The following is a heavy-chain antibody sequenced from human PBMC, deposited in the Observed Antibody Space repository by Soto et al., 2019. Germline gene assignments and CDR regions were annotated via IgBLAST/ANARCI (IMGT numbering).Heavy chain of an antibody. CDR2: IYYGGSA. CDR3: ARGWSGGLNDALDI. Sequence: QVLLQESGPRLVKPSQTLSLTCTVSSGSITRGDNYWSWIRQHPGKGLEWIGNIYYGGSAYYSPSLKGRLTISLDTSTNQFSLNLSSVTAADTAVYYCARGWSGGLNDALDIWGQGSMVAVSS. J-gene: IGHJ3*02. CDR1: SGSITRGDNY. V-gene: IGHV4-31*03. D-gene: IGHD3-3*01.